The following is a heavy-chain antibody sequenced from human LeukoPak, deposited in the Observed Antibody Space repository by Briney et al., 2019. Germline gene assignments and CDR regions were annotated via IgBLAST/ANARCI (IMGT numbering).Heavy chain of an antibody. V-gene: IGHV3-23*01. Sequence: GTLSLTCAVSGGSISSSNWWSWVRPAPGKGLEGVSAISGSGGSTYYADSVKGRFTISRDNSKNTLYLQMNSLRAEDTAVYYCAKAVAATDYYFDYWGQGTLVTVSS. D-gene: IGHD2-15*01. CDR2: ISGSGGST. CDR3: AKAVAATDYYFDY. CDR1: GGSISSSN. J-gene: IGHJ4*02.